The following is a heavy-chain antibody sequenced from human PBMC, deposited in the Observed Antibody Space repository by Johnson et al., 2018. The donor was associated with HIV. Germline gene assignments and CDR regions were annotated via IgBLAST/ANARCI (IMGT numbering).Heavy chain of an antibody. CDR3: ARARTTVTILDAFDI. V-gene: IGHV3-30*14. J-gene: IGHJ3*02. CDR1: GFSFSEYS. D-gene: IGHD4-17*01. CDR2: TSYDGSNK. Sequence: QVQLVESGGGVVQPGRSLRLSCEASGFSFSEYSVNWVRQAPGKGLEWVAVTSYDGSNKYYADSVKGRFTISRDNSKNTLFLQMGSLRAEDMAVYYCARARTTVTILDAFDIWGQGTMVTVSS.